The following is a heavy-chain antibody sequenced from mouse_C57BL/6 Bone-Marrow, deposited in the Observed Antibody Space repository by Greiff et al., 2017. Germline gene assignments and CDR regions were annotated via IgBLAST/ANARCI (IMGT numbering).Heavy chain of an antibody. J-gene: IGHJ3*01. CDR1: GFSLPSYG. CDR3: ANPGLLLRKGAY. D-gene: IGHD1-1*01. CDR2: IWGDGST. Sequence: VHLVESGPGLVAPSQSLSITCTVSGFSLPSYGVSWVRQPPGKGLAWLGVIWGDGSTNYHSALIYRLSISKDNSKSQVFLKLNSLQTDDTATYYCANPGLLLRKGAYWGQGTLVTVSA. V-gene: IGHV2-3*01.